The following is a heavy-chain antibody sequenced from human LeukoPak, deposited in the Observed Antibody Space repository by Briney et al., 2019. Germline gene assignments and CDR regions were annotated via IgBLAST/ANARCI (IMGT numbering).Heavy chain of an antibody. CDR2: ISYDGSNK. Sequence: GGSLRLSCAASGFTFSSYGMHWVRQAPGKGLEWVAVISYDGSNKYYADSVKGRFTISRDNSKNTLYLQMNSLRAEDTAVYYCANQAAAANALFDYWGQGTLVTVSS. CDR3: ANQAAAANALFDY. J-gene: IGHJ4*02. D-gene: IGHD6-13*01. CDR1: GFTFSSYG. V-gene: IGHV3-30*18.